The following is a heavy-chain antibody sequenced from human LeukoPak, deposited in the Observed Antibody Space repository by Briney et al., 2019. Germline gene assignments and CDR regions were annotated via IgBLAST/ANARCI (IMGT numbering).Heavy chain of an antibody. J-gene: IGHJ3*01. D-gene: IGHD7-27*01. CDR3: AKELSATPRAAVQTGDAFDV. V-gene: IGHV3-30*18. CDR2: ISFDGKIS. Sequence: AETLSLTCTVSGGSISGSSYYWGWIRQAPGKGLEWVAVISFDGKISYYADSVKGRFIISRDNSKNTLDLQMNSLRPEDTAGYYCAKELSATPRAAVQTGDAFDVWGQGTMVTVSS. CDR1: GGSISGSSYY.